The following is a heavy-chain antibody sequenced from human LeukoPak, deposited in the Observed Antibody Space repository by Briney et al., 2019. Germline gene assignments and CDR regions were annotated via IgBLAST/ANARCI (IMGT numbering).Heavy chain of an antibody. CDR3: AKDYYYDPVDAFDI. D-gene: IGHD3-22*01. CDR2: ISYDGSNK. CDR1: GFTFSSYA. Sequence: GGSLRLSCAASGFTFSSYATHWVRQAPGKGLEWVAVISYDGSNKYYADSVKGRFTISRDNSKNTLYLQMNSLRAEDTAVYYCAKDYYYDPVDAFDIWGQGTMVTVSS. V-gene: IGHV3-30-3*01. J-gene: IGHJ3*02.